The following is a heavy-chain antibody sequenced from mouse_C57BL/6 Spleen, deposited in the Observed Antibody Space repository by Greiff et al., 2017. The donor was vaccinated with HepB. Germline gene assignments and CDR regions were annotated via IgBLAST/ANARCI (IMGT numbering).Heavy chain of an antibody. V-gene: IGHV1-50*01. D-gene: IGHD2-5*01. CDR1: GYTFTSYW. CDR3: ERSGYSNEDY. CDR2: IDPSDSYT. Sequence: QVQLKQPGAELVKPGASVKLSCKASGYTFTSYWMQWVKQRPGQGLEWIGEIDPSDSYTNYNQKFKGKATLTVDTSSSTAYMQLSSLTSEDSAVYYCERSGYSNEDYWGQGTTLTVSS. J-gene: IGHJ2*01.